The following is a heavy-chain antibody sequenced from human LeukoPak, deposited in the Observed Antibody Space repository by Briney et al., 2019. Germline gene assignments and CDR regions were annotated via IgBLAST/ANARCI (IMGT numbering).Heavy chain of an antibody. CDR3: AKPLAVAGYFDY. D-gene: IGHD6-19*01. CDR2: ISGSGGST. V-gene: IGHV3-23*01. Sequence: GGSLRLSCAASGFTFSSYSMNWVRQAPGKGLEWVSAISGSGGSTYYADSVKGRFTIPRDNSKNTLYLQMNSLRAEDTAVYYCAKPLAVAGYFDYWGQGTLVTVSS. CDR1: GFTFSSYS. J-gene: IGHJ4*02.